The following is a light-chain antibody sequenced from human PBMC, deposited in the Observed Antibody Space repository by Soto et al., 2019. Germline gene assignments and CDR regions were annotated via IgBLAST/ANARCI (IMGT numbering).Light chain of an antibody. V-gene: IGLV2-14*01. CDR3: SSYTRSSTGV. Sequence: QPASVSGSPEQSITISCTGTSSDVGGYNYVSWYQQHPGKAPKLMIYEVTHRPSGVSNRFSGSKSGNTASLTISGLQPEDEADYYCSSYTRSSTGVFGGGTKLTVL. J-gene: IGLJ3*02. CDR1: SSDVGGYNY. CDR2: EVT.